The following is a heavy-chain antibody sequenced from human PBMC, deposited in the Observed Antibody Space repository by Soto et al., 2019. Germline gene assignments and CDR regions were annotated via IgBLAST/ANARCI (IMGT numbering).Heavy chain of an antibody. J-gene: IGHJ5*02. D-gene: IGHD3-3*01. Sequence: QVQLVQSGAEVKKPGASVKVSCKASGYTFTSYGISWVRQAPGQGLEWMGWISAYNGNTNYAQKLQGRGTMTTDTSTSTAYMELRSLRSDDTAVYYCARDSTIFGVVITSPWFDPWGQGTLVTVSS. CDR1: GYTFTSYG. CDR3: ARDSTIFGVVITSPWFDP. CDR2: ISAYNGNT. V-gene: IGHV1-18*01.